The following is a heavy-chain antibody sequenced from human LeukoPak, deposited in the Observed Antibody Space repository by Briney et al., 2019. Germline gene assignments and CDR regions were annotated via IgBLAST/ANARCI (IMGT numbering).Heavy chain of an antibody. CDR2: IVGSGANT. V-gene: IGHV3-23*01. D-gene: IGHD3-9*01. CDR3: AKWGDYNVLTGYYDPDN. J-gene: IGHJ4*02. Sequence: SGGSLRISCAASGFIFSNYAMSWARQAPGKGLEWVSAIVGSGANTYYADSVKGRFTISRDNPRNTLYLQMNSLRAEDTAVYYCAKWGDYNVLTGYYDPDNWGQGTLVTVSS. CDR1: GFIFSNYA.